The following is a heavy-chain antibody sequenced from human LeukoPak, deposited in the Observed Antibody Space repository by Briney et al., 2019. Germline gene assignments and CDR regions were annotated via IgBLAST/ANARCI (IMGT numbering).Heavy chain of an antibody. CDR3: ARVRRGSMVRGVSGWFDP. J-gene: IGHJ5*02. D-gene: IGHD3-10*01. V-gene: IGHV4-30-4*01. CDR1: GDSISSGDYY. CDR2: IYYSGST. Sequence: PSETLSLTCAVSGDSISSGDYYWTWIRQPPGKGREWMGNIYYSGSTYYTPSLKSRLTMSVDTSKNHFSLKLRSVTAADTAVYYCARVRRGSMVRGVSGWFDPWGQGTLVTVSS.